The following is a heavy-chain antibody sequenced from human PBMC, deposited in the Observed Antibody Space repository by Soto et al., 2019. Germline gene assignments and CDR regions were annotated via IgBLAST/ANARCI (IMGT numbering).Heavy chain of an antibody. J-gene: IGHJ4*02. D-gene: IGHD2-2*01. CDR3: ARGRGIVVVPAANEYYFDY. CDR2: IYYSGST. V-gene: IGHV4-31*03. Sequence: SETLSLTCTVSGGSISSGGYYSSWIRQHPGKGLEWIGYIYYSGSTYYNPSLKSRVTISVDTSKNQFSLKLSSVTAADTAVYYCARGRGIVVVPAANEYYFDYWGQGTLVTVSS. CDR1: GGSISSGGYY.